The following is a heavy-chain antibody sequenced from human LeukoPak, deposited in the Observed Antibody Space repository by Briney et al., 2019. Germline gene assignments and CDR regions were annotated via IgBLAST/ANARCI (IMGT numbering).Heavy chain of an antibody. V-gene: IGHV4-4*07. Sequence: SETLSLTCAVSGGSISSYYWSWIRQPAGKGLEWIGRIYTSGSTNYNPSLKSRVTMSVDTSKNQFSLKLSSVTAADTAVYYCARAGYYGSGSYPNWFDPWGQGTLVTVSS. CDR3: ARAGYYGSGSYPNWFDP. J-gene: IGHJ5*02. CDR1: GGSISSYY. CDR2: IYTSGST. D-gene: IGHD3-10*01.